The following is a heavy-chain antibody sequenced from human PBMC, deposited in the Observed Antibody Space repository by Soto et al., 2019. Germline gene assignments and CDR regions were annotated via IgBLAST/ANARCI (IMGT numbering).Heavy chain of an antibody. D-gene: IGHD3-3*01. CDR1: GGSISSYY. Sequence: PSETLSLTCTVSGGSISSYYWSWIRQPPGKGLEWIGYIYYSGSTNYNPSLKSRVTISVDTSKNQFSLKLSSVTAADTAVHYCASAFTTPHFYYYYYMDVWGKGTTVTVSS. CDR3: ASAFTTPHFYYYYYMDV. J-gene: IGHJ6*03. CDR2: IYYSGST. V-gene: IGHV4-59*01.